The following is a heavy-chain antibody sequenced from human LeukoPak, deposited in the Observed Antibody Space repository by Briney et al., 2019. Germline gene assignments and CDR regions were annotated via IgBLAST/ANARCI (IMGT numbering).Heavy chain of an antibody. J-gene: IGHJ4*02. CDR3: ARACSTPTCYGFDY. D-gene: IGHD2-2*01. CDR2: IYHSGST. CDR1: GVSISSSNW. V-gene: IGHV4-4*02. Sequence: PSETLSLTCAVSGVSISSSNWWSWVRQPPGKGLEWIGEIYHSGSTNYNPSLKSRVTISVDKSKNQFSLKLSSVTAADTAVYYCARACSTPTCYGFDYWGQGTLVTVSS.